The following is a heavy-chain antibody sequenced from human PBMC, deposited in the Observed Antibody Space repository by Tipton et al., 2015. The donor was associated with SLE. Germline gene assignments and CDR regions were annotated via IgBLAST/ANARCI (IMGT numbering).Heavy chain of an antibody. CDR2: IYYSGST. CDR3: ARVRGRGYFQH. CDR1: GGSISSYY. D-gene: IGHD3-10*01. V-gene: IGHV4-59*01. Sequence: TLSLTCTVSGGSISSYYWSWIRQPPGKGLEWIGYIYYSGSTNYNPSLKSRVTISLDASKNQFSLKLSSVTAADTAVYYCARVRGRGYFQHWGQGTLVTVSS. J-gene: IGHJ1*01.